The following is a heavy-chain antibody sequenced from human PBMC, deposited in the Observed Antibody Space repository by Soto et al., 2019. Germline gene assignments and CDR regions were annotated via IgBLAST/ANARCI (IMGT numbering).Heavy chain of an antibody. CDR2: IKNKNDGGTT. CDR1: GFSFKNAW. CDR3: TGLWFGEIYNY. V-gene: IGHV3-15*07. D-gene: IGHD3-10*01. Sequence: DVELVESGGGLVKPGGSLTLSCAASGFSFKNAWMNWVHQAPGKGLEWVGRIKNKNDGGTTDYAAFVKGRSTISRDASENTLYLHMNGLKTEDTGVYFCTGLWFGEIYNYWGQGSLVTVSS. J-gene: IGHJ4*01.